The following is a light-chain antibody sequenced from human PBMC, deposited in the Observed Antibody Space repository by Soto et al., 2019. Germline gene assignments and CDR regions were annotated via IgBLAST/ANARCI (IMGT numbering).Light chain of an antibody. J-gene: IGKJ2*01. CDR3: LQDYNYSVT. V-gene: IGKV1-6*01. Sequence: AIQMTQSPSSLSSSVGDRVTITCRASQDIRNDLGWYQQKPGQAPKLLIYAASSLQGGVPSRFSGSGSGTDFTLTISILQPEDFATYYCLQDYNYSVTFGQGTKLEIK. CDR2: AAS. CDR1: QDIRND.